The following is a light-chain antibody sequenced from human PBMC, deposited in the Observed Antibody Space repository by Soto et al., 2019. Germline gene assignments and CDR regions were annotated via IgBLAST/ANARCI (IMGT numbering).Light chain of an antibody. V-gene: IGKV3-15*01. CDR1: QSVSGK. CDR2: DAS. J-gene: IGKJ1*01. Sequence: EVLMTQSPATLSVSPGERATLSCRASQSVSGKLAWYQQKPGQAPRLLIYDASTRATGIPARFSGSGSGTEFTLPISSLQSEDVAGYYCQQSNNGPRTFGQETKVDTK. CDR3: QQSNNGPRT.